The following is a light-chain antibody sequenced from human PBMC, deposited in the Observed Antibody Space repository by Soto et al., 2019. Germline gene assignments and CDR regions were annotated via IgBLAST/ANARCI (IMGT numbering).Light chain of an antibody. J-gene: IGKJ4*01. CDR2: DAS. Sequence: DIQMTQSPSTLSASVGDRVTITCRASQSISSWLAWYQQKPGKAPKLLIYDASSLESGVPSRFSGSGSGTEFTLTISSLHPDDFATYYCQQYNSYSFGGGTKVEIK. V-gene: IGKV1-5*01. CDR1: QSISSW. CDR3: QQYNSYS.